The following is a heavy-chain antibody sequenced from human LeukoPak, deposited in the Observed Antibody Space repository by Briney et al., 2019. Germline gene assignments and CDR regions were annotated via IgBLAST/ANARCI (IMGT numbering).Heavy chain of an antibody. CDR3: VRDVHFSFDS. V-gene: IGHV3-48*01. CDR2: MRSNDNTI. Sequence: GGSLRLSCAASGFSFNTYSMNWVRQAPGKGLEWVSYMRSNDNTIYYADSVRGRATISSDNAQNSLYLQMNSLRAEDTAVYYCVRDVHFSFDSWGQGTLVTVSS. J-gene: IGHJ4*02. CDR1: GFSFNTYS.